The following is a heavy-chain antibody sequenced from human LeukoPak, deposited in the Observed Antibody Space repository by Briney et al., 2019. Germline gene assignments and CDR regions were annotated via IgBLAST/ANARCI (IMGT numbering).Heavy chain of an antibody. CDR3: ARTSSTYYYDSSGYEYFDY. D-gene: IGHD3-22*01. CDR2: IIPIFGTV. CDR1: GGTFSSYA. Sequence: ASVKVSCKASGGTFSSYAISWVRQAPGQGLEWMGGIIPIFGTVNYAQKFQGRVTITADESTSTAYMELSSLRSEDTAVYYCARTSSTYYYDSSGYEYFDYWGQGTLVTVSS. J-gene: IGHJ4*02. V-gene: IGHV1-69*13.